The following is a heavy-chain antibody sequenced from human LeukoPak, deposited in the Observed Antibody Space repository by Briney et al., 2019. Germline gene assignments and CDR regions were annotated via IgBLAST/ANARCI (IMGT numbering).Heavy chain of an antibody. D-gene: IGHD6-13*01. CDR3: ARNWAAAGTHWYFDL. CDR2: IYPGDSDI. V-gene: IGHV5-51*01. Sequence: GESLKISCKGSGYIFASYWIGWVRQMPGKGLEWMGIIYPGDSDIRYSPSFQGQVTISADKSTSTAYLQWSGLKASDTAMYYCARNWAAAGTHWYFDLWGRGTLVTVSS. CDR1: GYIFASYW. J-gene: IGHJ2*01.